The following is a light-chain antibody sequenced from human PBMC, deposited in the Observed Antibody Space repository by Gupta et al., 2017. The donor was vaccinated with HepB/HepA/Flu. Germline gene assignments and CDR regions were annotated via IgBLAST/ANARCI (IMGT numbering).Light chain of an antibody. CDR3: QQFNSYPIT. J-gene: IGKJ5*01. V-gene: IGKV1-9*01. Sequence: IQLTPSPSFLSASVGDRVTITCRASQDINSYLIWYQQKPGKAPNLLIYTASTLQGGVPSRFSGSGSGTEFTLTISSLQPEDFATYYCQQFNSYPITFGQGTRLDIK. CDR1: QDINSY. CDR2: TAS.